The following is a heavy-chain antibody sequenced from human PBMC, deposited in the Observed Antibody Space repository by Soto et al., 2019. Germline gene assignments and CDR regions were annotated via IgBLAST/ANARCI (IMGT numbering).Heavy chain of an antibody. D-gene: IGHD3-3*01. V-gene: IGHV3-48*01. J-gene: IGHJ4*02. CDR3: ARIMDDFWSGYQPYFDY. CDR1: GFTFSSYS. CDR2: ISSSSSTI. Sequence: EVQLVESGGGLVQPGGSLRLSCAASGFTFSSYSMNWVRQAPGKGLEWVSYISSSSSTIYYADSVKGRFTISRDNAKNSLYLQMNSLGAEDTAVYYCARIMDDFWSGYQPYFDYWGQGTLVTVSS.